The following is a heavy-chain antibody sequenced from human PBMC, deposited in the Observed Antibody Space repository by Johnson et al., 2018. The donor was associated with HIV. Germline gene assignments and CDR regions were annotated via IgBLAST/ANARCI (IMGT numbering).Heavy chain of an antibody. CDR2: INWNGGST. Sequence: VHLVESGGGVVRPGGSLRLSCAASGFTFDDYGMSWVRQTPGKGLEWVAGINWNGGSTGYADSVKGRFTISRDNSKNTLYLQMNSLRSDDTAVYFCARDQAYRSSWAFSFDIWGQGTMVIVSS. V-gene: IGHV3-20*04. CDR1: GFTFDDYG. J-gene: IGHJ3*02. CDR3: ARDQAYRSSWAFSFDI. D-gene: IGHD6-13*01.